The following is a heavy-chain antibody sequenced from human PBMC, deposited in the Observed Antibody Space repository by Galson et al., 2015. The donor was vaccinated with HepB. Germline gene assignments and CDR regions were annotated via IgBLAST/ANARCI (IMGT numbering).Heavy chain of an antibody. CDR3: ARDRSYYDSSGYYPGAFDI. J-gene: IGHJ3*02. Sequence: SLRLSCAASGFTFSSYWMHWVRQAPGKGLVWVSRINSDGSSTSYADSVKGRFTISRDNAKNTLYLQMNSLRAEDTAVYYCARDRSYYDSSGYYPGAFDIWGQGTMVTVSS. CDR1: GFTFSSYW. V-gene: IGHV3-74*01. CDR2: INSDGSST. D-gene: IGHD3-22*01.